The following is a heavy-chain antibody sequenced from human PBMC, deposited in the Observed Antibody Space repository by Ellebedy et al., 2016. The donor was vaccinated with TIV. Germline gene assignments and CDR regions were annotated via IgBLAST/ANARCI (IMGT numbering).Heavy chain of an antibody. D-gene: IGHD3-3*01. Sequence: GESLKISXAASGFTFSSYAMSWVRQAPGKGLEWVSAISGSGGSTYYADSVKGRFTISRDNSKNTLYLQMNSLRAEDTAVYYCAKSPGPVLEWLPYSDYWGQGTLVTVSS. CDR2: ISGSGGST. V-gene: IGHV3-23*01. CDR3: AKSPGPVLEWLPYSDY. CDR1: GFTFSSYA. J-gene: IGHJ4*02.